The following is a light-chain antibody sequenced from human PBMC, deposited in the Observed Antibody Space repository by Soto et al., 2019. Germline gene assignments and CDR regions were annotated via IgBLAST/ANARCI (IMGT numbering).Light chain of an antibody. V-gene: IGLV2-14*01. Sequence: QSALTQPASVSGSPGQSITISCTGNSSDVGGYNYVSWYQQHPGKAPKVIIVEVSHRPSGVSNRFSGTKSGTTASLIICGLMAEEEAYYYCNSYTSSRSYVFGTRTKLTVL. CDR2: EVS. J-gene: IGLJ1*01. CDR3: NSYTSSRSYV. CDR1: SSDVGGYNY.